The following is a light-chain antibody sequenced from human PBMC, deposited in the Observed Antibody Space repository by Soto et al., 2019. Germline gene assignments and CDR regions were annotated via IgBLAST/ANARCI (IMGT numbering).Light chain of an antibody. Sequence: QSALTQPPSASGSPGQSVTISCTGTSSDVGGYNYVSWYQQHPGKAPKLMIYEVSYRPSGVSDRFSGSKSGNTASLTISGLQAEDESDYYCSSYTRRSTVVFGGGTKLTVL. J-gene: IGLJ2*01. CDR2: EVS. V-gene: IGLV2-14*01. CDR1: SSDVGGYNY. CDR3: SSYTRRSTVV.